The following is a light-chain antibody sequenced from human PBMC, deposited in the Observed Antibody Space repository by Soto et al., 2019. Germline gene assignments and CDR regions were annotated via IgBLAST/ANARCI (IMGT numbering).Light chain of an antibody. CDR3: QTWVAGYVV. V-gene: IGLV4-69*01. Sequence: QPVLTQSPSASASLGASVKLTCTLSSGHSSYAIAWHQQQPEKGPRYLMTLNSDGSHSKGDGIPDRFSGSSSGAERYLTISRLQSEDEADYYCQTWVAGYVVFGGGTKLTVL. CDR1: SGHSSYA. CDR2: LNSDGSH. J-gene: IGLJ2*01.